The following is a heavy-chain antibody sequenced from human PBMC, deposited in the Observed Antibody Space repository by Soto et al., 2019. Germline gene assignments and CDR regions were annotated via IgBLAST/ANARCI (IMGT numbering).Heavy chain of an antibody. CDR2: IYSGGST. CDR1: GFTVSSNY. D-gene: IGHD2-8*01. J-gene: IGHJ4*02. Sequence: EVQLVESGGGLVQPGGSLRLSCAASGFTVSSNYMSWVRQAPGKGLEWVSVIYSGGSTYYADSVQGRFTISRDNSKNSLYLQMNGLRAEDTAVYYCARVTLLMVYAIEGFDYWGQGTLVSVSS. V-gene: IGHV3-66*01. CDR3: ARVTLLMVYAIEGFDY.